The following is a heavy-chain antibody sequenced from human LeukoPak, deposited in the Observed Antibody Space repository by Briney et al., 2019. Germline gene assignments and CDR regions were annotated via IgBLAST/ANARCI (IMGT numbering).Heavy chain of an antibody. Sequence: ASVKVSCKASGYTXTDYYMHWVRQAPGQGLEWMGWINPNSGGTNYAQKFQGRVTMTTDTSIGTAYMEVSRLRSDDTAVYYCARVRIGQQLDKYYYYAMDVWGQGTTVTVSS. CDR3: ARVRIGQQLDKYYYYAMDV. J-gene: IGHJ6*02. D-gene: IGHD6-13*01. V-gene: IGHV1-2*02. CDR1: GYTXTDYY. CDR2: INPNSGGT.